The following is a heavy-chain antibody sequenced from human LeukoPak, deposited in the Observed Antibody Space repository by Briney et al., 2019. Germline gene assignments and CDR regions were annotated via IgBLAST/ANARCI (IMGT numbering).Heavy chain of an antibody. CDR2: ISGSGGST. Sequence: PGGSLRLSCAASGFTFSSYAMSWVRQAPGKGLEWVSAISGSGGSTYYADSVKGRFTISRDNSKNTLYLQMNSLRAEDTAVYYCAKDKPQTYYYDSSSYLPLDYWGQGTLVTVSS. D-gene: IGHD3-22*01. V-gene: IGHV3-23*01. CDR3: AKDKPQTYYYDSSSYLPLDY. CDR1: GFTFSSYA. J-gene: IGHJ4*02.